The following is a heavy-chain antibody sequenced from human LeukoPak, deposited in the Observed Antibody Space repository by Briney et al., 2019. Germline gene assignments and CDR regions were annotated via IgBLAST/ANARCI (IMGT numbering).Heavy chain of an antibody. CDR1: GFTFRTDA. J-gene: IGHJ4*02. CDR3: AKGGPDYFDY. Sequence: GGSLRLSCAASGFTFRTDALSWVRQAPGKGLEWVSTISSSGYDTYYVDSVKGRFTISRDKSKNTLSVQMNSLRVEDTAVYYCAKGGPDYFDYWGQGTLVAVSS. V-gene: IGHV3-23*01. CDR2: ISSSGYDT.